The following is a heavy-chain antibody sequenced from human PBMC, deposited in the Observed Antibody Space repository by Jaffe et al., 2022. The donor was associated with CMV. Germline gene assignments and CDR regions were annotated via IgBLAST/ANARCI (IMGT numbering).Heavy chain of an antibody. CDR2: ISAYNGNT. Sequence: QVQLVQSGAEVKKPGASVKVSCKASGYTFTSYGISWVRQAPGQGLEWMGWISAYNGNTNYAQKLQGRVTMTTDTSTSTAYMELRSLRSDDTAVYYCARDLAAADHPYYYYYYGMDVWGQGTTVTVSS. J-gene: IGHJ6*02. CDR3: ARDLAAADHPYYYYYYGMDV. V-gene: IGHV1-18*01. CDR1: GYTFTSYG. D-gene: IGHD6-13*01.